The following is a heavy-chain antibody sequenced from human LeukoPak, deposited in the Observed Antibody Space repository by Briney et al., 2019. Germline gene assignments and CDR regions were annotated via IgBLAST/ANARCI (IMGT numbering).Heavy chain of an antibody. Sequence: GGSLRLSCAASGFTFSSYAMHWVRQAPGKGLEWVAVISYDGSNKYYADSVKGRFTISRDNSKNTLYLQMNSLRAEDTAVYYCARVGFAGPRGPLDYWGQGTLVTVST. CDR3: ARVGFAGPRGPLDY. V-gene: IGHV3-30-3*01. J-gene: IGHJ4*02. CDR2: ISYDGSNK. D-gene: IGHD6-13*01. CDR1: GFTFSSYA.